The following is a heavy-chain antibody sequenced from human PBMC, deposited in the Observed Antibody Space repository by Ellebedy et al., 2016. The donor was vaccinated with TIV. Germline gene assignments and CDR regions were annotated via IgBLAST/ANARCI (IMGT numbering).Heavy chain of an antibody. V-gene: IGHV3-53*01. CDR1: GFTVSSNY. CDR3: AREGRTYYYDSSGYDI. J-gene: IGHJ4*02. Sequence: GESLEISXAASGFTVSSNYMSWVRQAPGKGLEWVSVIYSGGSTYYADSVKGRFTISRDNSKNTLYLQMNSLRAEDTAVYYCAREGRTYYYDSSGYDIWGQGTLVTVSS. CDR2: IYSGGST. D-gene: IGHD3-22*01.